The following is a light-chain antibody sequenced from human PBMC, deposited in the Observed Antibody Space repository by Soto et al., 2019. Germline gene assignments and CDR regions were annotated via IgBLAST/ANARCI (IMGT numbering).Light chain of an antibody. CDR2: WAS. CDR3: QQYYGTPYT. V-gene: IGKV4-1*01. J-gene: IGKJ2*01. CDR1: QSVLYSSNNKNF. Sequence: DIVMTQSPDSLAASLGERATINCKSSQSVLYSSNNKNFLAWYQQKPGQPPKLLIYWASTRESGVPDRFSGTGSGTDFTLTICTLQAEYVAVYYCQQYYGTPYTFGRGSKLEIK.